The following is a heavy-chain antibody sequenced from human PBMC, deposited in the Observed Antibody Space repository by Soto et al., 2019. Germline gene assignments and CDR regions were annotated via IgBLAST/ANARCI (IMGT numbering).Heavy chain of an antibody. Sequence: GGSLRLSCAASGFTFSTYAMTWVRQAPGKGLEWVSAISGSGDSTYYADSVKGRFTISRDNSKNTLFLQMNSLRAEDTAGYSCAKDPQKLIVHFDYWGQGTQVTVSS. J-gene: IGHJ4*02. CDR3: AKDPQKLIVHFDY. CDR2: ISGSGDST. CDR1: GFTFSTYA. D-gene: IGHD6-13*01. V-gene: IGHV3-23*01.